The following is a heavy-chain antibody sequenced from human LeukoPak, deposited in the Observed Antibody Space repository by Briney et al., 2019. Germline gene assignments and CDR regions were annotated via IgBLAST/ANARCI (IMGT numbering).Heavy chain of an antibody. CDR3: AKGPRITIFGVVNFGGDY. CDR1: GFSFSSFA. D-gene: IGHD3-3*01. J-gene: IGHJ4*02. Sequence: GGSLRLSCAASGFSFSSFAVPWVRQAPGKGLEWVALISYDGSYKYYADSVKGRFTISRDNSKNTLYLQMNSLRAEDTAVYYCAKGPRITIFGVVNFGGDYWSQGTLVTVSS. CDR2: ISYDGSYK. V-gene: IGHV3-30*04.